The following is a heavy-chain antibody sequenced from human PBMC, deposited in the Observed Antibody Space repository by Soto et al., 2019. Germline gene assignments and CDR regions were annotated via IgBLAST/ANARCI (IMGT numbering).Heavy chain of an antibody. CDR2: ISSTTNYI. J-gene: IGHJ4*02. V-gene: IGHV3-21*06. CDR3: ARESEDLTSNFDY. CDR1: GFTFTRYS. Sequence: GGSLRLSCAASGFTFTRYSMNWVRQAPGKGLEWVPSISSTTNYIYYGDSMKGRFTISRDNAKNSLYLEMNSLRAEDTAVYYCARESEDLTSNFDYWGQGTRVTVSS.